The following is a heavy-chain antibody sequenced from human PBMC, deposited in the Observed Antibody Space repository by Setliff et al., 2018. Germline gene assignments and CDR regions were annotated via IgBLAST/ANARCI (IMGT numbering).Heavy chain of an antibody. V-gene: IGHV1-8*03. CDR1: GYTFINYE. CDR2: MNPNNGNT. Sequence: ASVKVSCKASGYTFINYEINWVRQATGQGLEWMGGMNPNNGNTGYAQKFQGRVTITTDTSASTAYMELSSLRSEDTAVFYCARDLTGTSGYWGQGTLVTVSS. J-gene: IGHJ4*02. D-gene: IGHD1-7*01. CDR3: ARDLTGTSGY.